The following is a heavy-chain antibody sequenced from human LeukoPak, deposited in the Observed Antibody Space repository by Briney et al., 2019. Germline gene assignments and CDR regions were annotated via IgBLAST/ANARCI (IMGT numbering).Heavy chain of an antibody. Sequence: SETLSLTCTVSGGSVTYTNYYWGWIRQPPGKGLQWIGVIYYNGKTYYNPSLKSRVTVAVDTSKNQFSLKLSSVTAADTAVYYCARFAVGQWLINYWGQGALVTVSS. CDR2: IYYNGKT. D-gene: IGHD6-19*01. J-gene: IGHJ4*02. V-gene: IGHV4-39*01. CDR3: ARFAVGQWLINY. CDR1: GGSVTYTNYY.